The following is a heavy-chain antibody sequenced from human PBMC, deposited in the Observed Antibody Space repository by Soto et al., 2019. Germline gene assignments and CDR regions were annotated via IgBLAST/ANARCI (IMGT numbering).Heavy chain of an antibody. V-gene: IGHV3-74*01. J-gene: IGHJ5*02. CDR3: ATVATNSYDWFDP. CDR1: GFSFNTYW. D-gene: IGHD5-12*01. Sequence: EVHLVESGGTLVQPGGSLRLSCAASGFSFNTYWMHWVRQAPGKGLVWVSRINSDGTKTTYADSVKGRFTISRDNAKNTVYLQMNSLRAEHTAVYYCATVATNSYDWFDPWGQGTLVTVSS. CDR2: INSDGTKT.